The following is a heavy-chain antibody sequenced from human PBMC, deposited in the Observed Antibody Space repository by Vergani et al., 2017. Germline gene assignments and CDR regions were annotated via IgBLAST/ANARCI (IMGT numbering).Heavy chain of an antibody. D-gene: IGHD6-19*01. Sequence: EVQLVESGGGLVQPGGSLRLSCAASGFTFSSYWMSWVRQAPGKGLEWVANIKQDGSEKYYVDSVKGRLTISRDNAKNSLYLQMNSLRAEDTAVYYCARLEQWLAPGVVYLLNAFDIWGQGTMVTVSS. V-gene: IGHV3-7*01. CDR2: IKQDGSEK. CDR1: GFTFSSYW. CDR3: ARLEQWLAPGVVYLLNAFDI. J-gene: IGHJ3*02.